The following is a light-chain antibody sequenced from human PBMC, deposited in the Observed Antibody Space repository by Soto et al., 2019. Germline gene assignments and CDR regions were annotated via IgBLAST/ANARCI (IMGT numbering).Light chain of an antibody. CDR3: QRYNNWPLT. CDR2: DTS. CDR1: QGISDT. Sequence: EVVMTQSPATLSVSPGGGATLSCRASQGISDTLAWYQHKPGQTPRLLIYDTSARATGVPARFSGSRSGPEFTLTINSLQSEDFAIYYCQRYNNWPLTFGGGTKVDIK. J-gene: IGKJ4*01. V-gene: IGKV3-15*01.